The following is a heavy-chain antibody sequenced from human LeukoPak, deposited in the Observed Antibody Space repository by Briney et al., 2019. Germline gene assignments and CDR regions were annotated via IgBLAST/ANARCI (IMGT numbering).Heavy chain of an antibody. Sequence: GESLRTSCKGSGYSFTSYWISWVRQMPGKGLEWMGRIEPSDSYTNYSPSFQGHVTISADKSISTAYLQWSSLKASDTAMYYCARAVGVADHFDYWGQGTLVTVSS. V-gene: IGHV5-10-1*01. CDR1: GYSFTSYW. D-gene: IGHD2-15*01. J-gene: IGHJ4*02. CDR3: ARAVGVADHFDY. CDR2: IEPSDSYT.